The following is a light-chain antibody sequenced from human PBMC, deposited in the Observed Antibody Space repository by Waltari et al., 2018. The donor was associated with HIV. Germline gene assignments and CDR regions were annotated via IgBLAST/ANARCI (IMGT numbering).Light chain of an antibody. J-gene: IGKJ4*01. Sequence: IQLTQSPSSLSASVGDRVIITCRASQDINNYLNWYQHKPGTSPRLLIYAASTLQTGVPPRFSGSGSGTEFTLTVSSLQSEDFATYYCQQCNSSPLTFGGGTRVEIK. V-gene: IGKV1-9*01. CDR2: AAS. CDR3: QQCNSSPLT. CDR1: QDINNY.